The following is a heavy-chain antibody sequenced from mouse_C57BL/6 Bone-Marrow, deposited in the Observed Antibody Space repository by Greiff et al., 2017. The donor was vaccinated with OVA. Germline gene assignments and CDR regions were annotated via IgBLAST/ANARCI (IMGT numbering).Heavy chain of an antibody. Sequence: VQLQQSGPELVKPGASVKIPCKASGYTFTDYNMDWVKQSHGKSLEWIGDINPNNGGTIYNQKFKGKATLTVDKSSSTAYMELRSLTSEDTAVYYCARSGYSNYVGYYAMDYWGQGTSVTVSS. V-gene: IGHV1-18*01. CDR2: INPNNGGT. CDR1: GYTFTDYN. D-gene: IGHD2-5*01. J-gene: IGHJ4*01. CDR3: ARSGYSNYVGYYAMDY.